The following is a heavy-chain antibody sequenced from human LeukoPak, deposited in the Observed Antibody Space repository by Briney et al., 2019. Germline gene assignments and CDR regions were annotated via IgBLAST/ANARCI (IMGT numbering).Heavy chain of an antibody. CDR3: VQEGPRGLAFDV. J-gene: IGHJ3*01. Sequence: GGSLRLSCEATGVTFSSYVMSLVRQAPGKGPEWVSGISGSGGGTYYADFVKGRFAISRDNSKNTLYLQMNSLRAEDSALYYCVQEGPRGLAFDVWGQGTRVTVSS. CDR1: GVTFSSYV. V-gene: IGHV3-23*01. CDR2: ISGSGGGT.